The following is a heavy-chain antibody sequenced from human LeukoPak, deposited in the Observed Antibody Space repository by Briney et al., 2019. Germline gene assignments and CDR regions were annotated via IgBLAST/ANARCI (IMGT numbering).Heavy chain of an antibody. Sequence: GSLRLSCAASGFTFSSYWMHWVRQAPGKGLVWVSRINSDGSSASYADSVKGRFTISRDNAKNTLYLQMNSLRAEDTAVYYCARVMVRGVTLPGYWGQGTLVTVSS. J-gene: IGHJ4*02. CDR3: ARVMVRGVTLPGY. D-gene: IGHD3-10*01. V-gene: IGHV3-74*01. CDR1: GFTFSSYW. CDR2: INSDGSSA.